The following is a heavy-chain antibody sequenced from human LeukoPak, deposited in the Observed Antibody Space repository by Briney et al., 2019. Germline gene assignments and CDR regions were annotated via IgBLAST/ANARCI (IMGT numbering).Heavy chain of an antibody. J-gene: IGHJ5*02. Sequence: SETLSLTCTVSGGSISSSSYYWGWIRQPPGKGLEWIGTIYYSGSTYYNPSLKSRVTISVDTSKNQFSLKLSSVTAADTAVYYCARTTEDCSSTSCYQYWFDPWGQGTLVTVSS. V-gene: IGHV4-39*01. D-gene: IGHD2-2*01. CDR2: IYYSGST. CDR1: GGSISSSSYY. CDR3: ARTTEDCSSTSCYQYWFDP.